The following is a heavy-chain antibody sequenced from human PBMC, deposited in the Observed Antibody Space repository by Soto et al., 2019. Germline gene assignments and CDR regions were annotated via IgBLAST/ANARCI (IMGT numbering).Heavy chain of an antibody. CDR2: IYYSGST. D-gene: IGHD4-17*01. CDR1: GGSISSYY. V-gene: IGHV4-59*01. Sequence: SETLSLTCTVSGGSISSYYWSWIRQPPGKGLEWIGYIYYSGSTNYNPSLKSRVTISVDTSKNQFSLKLSSVTAADTAVYYCARHGVTTFDYWGQGTLVTVSS. J-gene: IGHJ4*02. CDR3: ARHGVTTFDY.